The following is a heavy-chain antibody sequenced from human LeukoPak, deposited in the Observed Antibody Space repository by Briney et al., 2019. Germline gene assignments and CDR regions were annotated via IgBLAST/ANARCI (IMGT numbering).Heavy chain of an antibody. Sequence: PGGSLRLSCAASGFTLSDHYIDWVRQAPGKGVEWVGRTREKTNDHTTQYAASLKGRFSISRDDSTNSLYLQMNSLKTEDTAVYYCIRLRYNSVWDVDYWGQGTLVTVSS. CDR3: IRLRYNSVWDVDY. CDR2: TREKTNDHTT. CDR1: GFTLSDHY. V-gene: IGHV3-72*01. J-gene: IGHJ4*02. D-gene: IGHD6-19*01.